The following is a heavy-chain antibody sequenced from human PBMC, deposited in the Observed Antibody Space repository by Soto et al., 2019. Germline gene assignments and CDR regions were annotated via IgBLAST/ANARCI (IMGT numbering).Heavy chain of an antibody. V-gene: IGHV1-69*01. Sequence: QVQLVQSGAEVKKPGSSVKVSCKASGGTFSSYAISWVRQAPGQGLEWMGGIIPIFGTANYAQKFQGRVTITADESTSTAYMELSSLRSEDTAVYYCANHDSSGYYYRDAEYFQHWGQGTLVTVSS. CDR2: IIPIFGTA. J-gene: IGHJ1*01. D-gene: IGHD3-22*01. CDR3: ANHDSSGYYYRDAEYFQH. CDR1: GGTFSSYA.